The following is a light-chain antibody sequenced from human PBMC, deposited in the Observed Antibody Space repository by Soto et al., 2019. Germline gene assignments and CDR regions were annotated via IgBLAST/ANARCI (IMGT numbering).Light chain of an antibody. CDR2: EVN. J-gene: IGLJ1*01. Sequence: QSALTQPPSASGSPGQSVTISCIGTSSDVGAHNFVSWYQQHPGKVPKLMIYEVNERPSGVPDRFSGSKSGNTASLTVSGLQAEDEADYYCSSHGGSNAFYVFGTGTKVTVL. CDR3: SSHGGSNAFYV. V-gene: IGLV2-8*01. CDR1: SSDVGAHNF.